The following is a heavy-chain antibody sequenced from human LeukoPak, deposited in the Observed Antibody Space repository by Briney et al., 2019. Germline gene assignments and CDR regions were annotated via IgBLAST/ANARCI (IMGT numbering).Heavy chain of an antibody. CDR1: GGTFSSYA. CDR2: ISVYNGNT. D-gene: IGHD2-2*01. V-gene: IGHV1-18*01. Sequence: GSSVKVSCKASGGTFSSYAISWVRQAPGQGLEWMGWISVYNGNTNYAQKLQDRVTMTTDTSTSTAYMELRSLRSDDTAVYYCARYARRVAYGVDVWGQGTTVTVSS. CDR3: ARYARRVAYGVDV. J-gene: IGHJ6*02.